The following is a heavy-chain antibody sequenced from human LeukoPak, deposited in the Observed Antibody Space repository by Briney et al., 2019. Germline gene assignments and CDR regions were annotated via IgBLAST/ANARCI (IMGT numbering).Heavy chain of an antibody. V-gene: IGHV4-61*02. CDR3: ARGPGLYYYYYMDV. J-gene: IGHJ6*03. CDR1: GGSISSGSYY. Sequence: SETLSLTCTVSGGSISSGSYYWSWIRQPAGKGLEWIGRIYTSGSTNYNPSLKSRVTISVDTSKNQFSLKLSSVTAADTAVYYCARGPGLYYYYYMDVWGKGTTVTVPS. CDR2: IYTSGST.